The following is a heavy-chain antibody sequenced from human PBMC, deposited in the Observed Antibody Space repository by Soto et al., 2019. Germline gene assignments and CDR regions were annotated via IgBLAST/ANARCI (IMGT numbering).Heavy chain of an antibody. D-gene: IGHD3-10*02. Sequence: ASVKVSCKASGYTFTSYGISWVRQAPGQGLEWMGWISAYNGNTNYAQKLQGRVTMTTDTSTSTAYMELRSLRSDDTAVYYCALVMFGTNWFDPWGQGTLVTVSS. J-gene: IGHJ5*02. CDR1: GYTFTSYG. CDR2: ISAYNGNT. V-gene: IGHV1-18*01. CDR3: ALVMFGTNWFDP.